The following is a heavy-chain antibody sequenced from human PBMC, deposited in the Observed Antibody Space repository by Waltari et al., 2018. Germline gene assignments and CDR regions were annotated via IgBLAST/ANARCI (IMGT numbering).Heavy chain of an antibody. CDR2: ISSIGRAI. V-gene: IGHV3-48*03. CDR3: ARDSPYYYDTRDFDY. CDR1: GFTFSRYE. J-gene: IGHJ4*02. Sequence: EVQLVESGGGLVQPGGSLRLSCAASGFTFSRYEMNWVRQAPGKGLEWVSHISSIGRAIYYADSVKGRFINSRDNAKSSLFLQMNSLRAEDTAVYYCARDSPYYYDTRDFDYWGQGTLVTVAS. D-gene: IGHD3-22*01.